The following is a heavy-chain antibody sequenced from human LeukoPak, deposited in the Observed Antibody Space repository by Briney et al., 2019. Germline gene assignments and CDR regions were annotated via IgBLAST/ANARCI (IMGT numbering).Heavy chain of an antibody. D-gene: IGHD3-10*01. CDR2: INHSGST. V-gene: IGHV4-34*01. Sequence: SETLSLTCAVYGGSFSGYYWSWTRQPPGKGLEWIGEINHSGSTNYNPSLKSRVTISVDTSKNQFSLKLSSVTAADTAVYYCARDLYGSGNYYFDYWGQGTLVTVSS. J-gene: IGHJ4*02. CDR1: GGSFSGYY. CDR3: ARDLYGSGNYYFDY.